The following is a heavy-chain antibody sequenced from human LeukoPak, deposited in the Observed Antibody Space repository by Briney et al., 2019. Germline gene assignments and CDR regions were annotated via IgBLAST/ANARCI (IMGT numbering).Heavy chain of an antibody. CDR1: GFTFSSYA. J-gene: IGHJ4*02. D-gene: IGHD6-13*01. CDR2: ISGSGGST. Sequence: PGGSLSLSCAASGFTFSSYAMSWVRQAPGKGLEWVSAISGSGGSTYYTDSVKGRFTISRDNSKNTLYLQMNSLRAEDTAVYYCAKLPIAAAVNYFDYWGQGTLVTVSS. CDR3: AKLPIAAAVNYFDY. V-gene: IGHV3-23*01.